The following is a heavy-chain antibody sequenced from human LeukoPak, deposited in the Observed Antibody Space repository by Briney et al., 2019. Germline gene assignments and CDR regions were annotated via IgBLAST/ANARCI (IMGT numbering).Heavy chain of an antibody. CDR2: ISSSSSYI. CDR1: GSTFSSYS. D-gene: IGHD4-23*01. V-gene: IGHV3-21*01. J-gene: IGHJ4*02. CDR3: ARNPSYGGNSDY. Sequence: KPGGSLRLSCAASGSTFSSYSMNWVRQAPGKGLDWVSSISSSSSYIYYADSVKGRFTISRDNAKNSLYLQMNSLRAEDTAVYYCARNPSYGGNSDYWGQGTLVTVSS.